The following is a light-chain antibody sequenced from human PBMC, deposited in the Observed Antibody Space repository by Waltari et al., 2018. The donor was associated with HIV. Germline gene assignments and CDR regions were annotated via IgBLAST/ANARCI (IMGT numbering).Light chain of an antibody. V-gene: IGLV1-47*01. Sequence: QSFLTQPPSASGTPGQTVTISCSGSSSNIENDNVYWYQQLPGMTPKLLIYKNFLRPSGVPARFAASKSGTSASLTISGLRSADEADYYCVGWDSGLSSYVFGAGTKVAVL. CDR3: VGWDSGLSSYV. CDR1: SSNIENDN. J-gene: IGLJ1*01. CDR2: KNF.